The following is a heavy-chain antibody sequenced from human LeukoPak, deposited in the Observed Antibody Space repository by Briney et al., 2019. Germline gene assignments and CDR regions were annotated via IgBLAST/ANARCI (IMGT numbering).Heavy chain of an antibody. V-gene: IGHV4-61*02. CDR2: IYTSGST. CDR3: AGQPRTGSDRAEYFQH. J-gene: IGHJ1*01. Sequence: SETLSLTCTVSGGSISSGSYYWSWIRQPAGKGLEWIGRIYTSGSTNYNPSLKSRVTISVDTSKNQFSLKLSSATAADTAVYYCAGQPRTGSDRAEYFQHWGQGTLVTVSS. D-gene: IGHD3-10*01. CDR1: GGSISSGSYY.